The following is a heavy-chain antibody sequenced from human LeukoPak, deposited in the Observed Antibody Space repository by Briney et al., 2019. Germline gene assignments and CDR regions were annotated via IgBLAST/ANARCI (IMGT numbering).Heavy chain of an antibody. J-gene: IGHJ4*02. V-gene: IGHV4-4*07. D-gene: IGHD2-15*01. Sequence: SETLSLTCTVSGVSVSNYYWAWVRQPAGKGPEWIGRIYSSGLTNYNPSLRSRVSVSLDTSKNQFSLKLNSVTAADTAVYYCATEGPLIWRPPHFESWGQGTLVIVSS. CDR1: GVSVSNYY. CDR2: IYSSGLT. CDR3: ATEGPLIWRPPHFES.